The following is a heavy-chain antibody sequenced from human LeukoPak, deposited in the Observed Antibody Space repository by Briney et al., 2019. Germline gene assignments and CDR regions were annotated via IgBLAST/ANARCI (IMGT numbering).Heavy chain of an antibody. D-gene: IGHD2-15*01. CDR2: INHSGST. J-gene: IGHJ2*01. V-gene: IGHV4-34*01. CDR1: GGSFSGYY. CDR3: ARSLWVVVAASRPWYFDL. Sequence: SETLSLTCAVSGGSFSGYYWSWIRQPPGKGLEWIGEINHSGSTNYNPSLKSRVTITVDTSKNQFSLKLSSVTAADTAVYYCARSLWVVVAASRPWYFDLWGRGTLVTVSS.